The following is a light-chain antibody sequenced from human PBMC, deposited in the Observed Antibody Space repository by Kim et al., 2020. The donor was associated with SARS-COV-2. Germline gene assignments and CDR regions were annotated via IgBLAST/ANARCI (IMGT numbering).Light chain of an antibody. J-gene: IGLJ2*01. CDR2: KDS. Sequence: PGTTARITCSGDALPKQYAYWYQQKPGQAPVLVIYKDSERPSGIPERFSGSSSGTTVTLTISGVQAEDEADYYCQSADSSGTFVVFGGGTQLTVL. CDR1: ALPKQY. CDR3: QSADSSGTFVV. V-gene: IGLV3-25*03.